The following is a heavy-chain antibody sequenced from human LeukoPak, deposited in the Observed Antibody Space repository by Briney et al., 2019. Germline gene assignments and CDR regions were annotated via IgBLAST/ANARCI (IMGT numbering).Heavy chain of an antibody. D-gene: IGHD2-15*01. CDR2: ISSSSSYI. J-gene: IGHJ6*03. CDR1: GFTFSSYS. Sequence: GGSLRLSCAASGFTFSSYSMNWVRQAPGKGLEWVSSISSSSSYIYYADSVKGRFTISRDNSKNTLYLQMNSLRAEDTAVYYCARHGSEGGSCFPNCYYYYYMDVWGKGTTVTISS. V-gene: IGHV3-21*04. CDR3: ARHGSEGGSCFPNCYYYYYMDV.